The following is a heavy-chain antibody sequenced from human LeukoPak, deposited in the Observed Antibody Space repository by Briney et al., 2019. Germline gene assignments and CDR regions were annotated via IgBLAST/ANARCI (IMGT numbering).Heavy chain of an antibody. Sequence: PSETLSLTCAVYGGSFSGYYWGWIRQPPGKGLEWIGNIYYSGSTNYNPSLKSRVTISVDTSRNQFSLKLGSVTAADTAVYYCARVGSYGRNFDHWGQGILVTVSS. D-gene: IGHD1-14*01. J-gene: IGHJ4*02. CDR1: GGSFSGYY. V-gene: IGHV4-59*01. CDR3: ARVGSYGRNFDH. CDR2: IYYSGST.